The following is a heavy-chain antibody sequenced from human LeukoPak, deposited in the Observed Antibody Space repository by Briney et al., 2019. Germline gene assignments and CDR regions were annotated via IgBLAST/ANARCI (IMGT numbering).Heavy chain of an antibody. CDR3: AGSIAVAGTIDY. D-gene: IGHD6-19*01. Sequence: AGRSLRLSCAASGFTFSSYGMNWVRQAPGKGLEWVAVISYDGSNKYYADSVKGRFTISRDNSKNTLYLQMNSLRAEDTAVYYCAGSIAVAGTIDYWGQRTLVTVSS. V-gene: IGHV3-30*03. J-gene: IGHJ4*02. CDR1: GFTFSSYG. CDR2: ISYDGSNK.